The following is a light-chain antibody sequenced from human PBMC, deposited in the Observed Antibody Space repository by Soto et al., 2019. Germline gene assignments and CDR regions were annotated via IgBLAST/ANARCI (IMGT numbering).Light chain of an antibody. Sequence: QSALTQPPSASGSPGQSVTISCTGTSSDVGIYNYVSWYQQHPGEAPKIMIYEVTKRPSGVPDRVSGSKSCNTASLTVSGLQAEDEADYYCSSYGGSNNLIFGGGTKLTVL. V-gene: IGLV2-8*01. J-gene: IGLJ2*01. CDR3: SSYGGSNNLI. CDR2: EVT. CDR1: SSDVGIYNY.